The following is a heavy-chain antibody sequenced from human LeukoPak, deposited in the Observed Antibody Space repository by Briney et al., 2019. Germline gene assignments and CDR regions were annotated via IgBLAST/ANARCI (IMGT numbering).Heavy chain of an antibody. V-gene: IGHV3-7*01. CDR2: KKQDGSAK. D-gene: IGHD2-2*01. CDR3: ARWRGSTSERSDY. Sequence: PGGSLRLSCTASGFTFSDYWMTWVRQAPGKGLEWVANKKQDGSAKYYVDSVKGRFTISRDNAKNSLYLQMDSLRVEDTATYYCARWRGSTSERSDYWGRGTLVTVSS. J-gene: IGHJ4*02. CDR1: GFTFSDYW.